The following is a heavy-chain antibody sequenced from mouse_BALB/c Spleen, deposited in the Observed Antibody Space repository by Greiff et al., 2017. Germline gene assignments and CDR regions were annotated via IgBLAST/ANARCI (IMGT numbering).Heavy chain of an antibody. CDR1: GFTFSSFG. CDR2: ISSGSSTI. D-gene: IGHD2-4*01. J-gene: IGHJ3*01. Sequence: EVQLVESGGGLVQPGGSRKLSCAASGFTFSSFGMHWVRQAPEKGLEWVAYISSGSSTIYYADTVKGRFTISRDNPKNTLFLQMTSLRSEDTAMYYCARSGGLRGGFAYWGQGTLVTVSA. CDR3: ARSGGLRGGFAY. V-gene: IGHV5-17*02.